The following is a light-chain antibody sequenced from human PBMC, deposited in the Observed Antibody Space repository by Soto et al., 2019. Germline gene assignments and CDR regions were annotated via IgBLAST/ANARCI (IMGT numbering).Light chain of an antibody. CDR1: QTINNN. CDR3: QKYNSAPRT. V-gene: IGKV3-15*01. Sequence: VMTQAPATLSVSPGERATLSCRASQTINNNVAWYQLKDGQVPRLVIYGASTRATDIPSRFRGSGSGTDFTLTISSLQPEDAATYYCQKYNSAPRTFGQGTKVDIK. J-gene: IGKJ1*01. CDR2: GAS.